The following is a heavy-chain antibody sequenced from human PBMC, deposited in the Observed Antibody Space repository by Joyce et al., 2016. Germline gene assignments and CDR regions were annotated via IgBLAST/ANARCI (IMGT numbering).Heavy chain of an antibody. Sequence: YIHWVRQAPGQGLEWMGMINHNGDVAISARNFKARVTMTRDSSTKTVYMEVNSLTSEDTALYYCATVNEDFYNWGPGTLVIVSS. D-gene: IGHD2/OR15-2a*01. V-gene: IGHV1-46*01. CDR1: Y. CDR2: INHNGDVA. J-gene: IGHJ4*02. CDR3: ATVNEDFYN.